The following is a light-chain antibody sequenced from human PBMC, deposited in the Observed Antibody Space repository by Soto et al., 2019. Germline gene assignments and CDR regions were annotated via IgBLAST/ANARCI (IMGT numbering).Light chain of an antibody. CDR3: SSYTISSPSYV. CDR1: SSDIGGYKY. V-gene: IGLV2-14*01. Sequence: QSVLTQPASVSGSPGQSITISCTGTSSDIGGYKYVSWYQQHPGKAPKLLIYDVTNRPSGVSDRFSGSKSANTASLTISGLQAEDEAEYYCSSYTISSPSYVFETGTKVTV. CDR2: DVT. J-gene: IGLJ1*01.